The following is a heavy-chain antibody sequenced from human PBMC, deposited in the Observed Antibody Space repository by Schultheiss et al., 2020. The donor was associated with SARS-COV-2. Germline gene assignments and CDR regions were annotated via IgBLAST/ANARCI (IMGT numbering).Heavy chain of an antibody. Sequence: GESLKISCAASGFTFSSYGMHWVRQAPGKGLEWVAVIWYDGSKKYYADSVKGRFTISRDNAKNSLYLQMNSLRVEDTAVYYCAKYTATPYYFDYWGQGTLVTVSS. CDR1: GFTFSSYG. J-gene: IGHJ4*02. V-gene: IGHV3-33*03. CDR2: IWYDGSKK. CDR3: AKYTATPYYFDY. D-gene: IGHD2-15*01.